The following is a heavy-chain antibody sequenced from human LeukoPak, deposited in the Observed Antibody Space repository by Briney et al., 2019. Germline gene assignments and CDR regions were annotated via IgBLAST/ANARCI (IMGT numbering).Heavy chain of an antibody. CDR3: AREGIAADASGANWFDP. J-gene: IGHJ5*02. CDR2: IYYTGST. Sequence: SETLSLTCSVSGDSFSTYYWSWIRQPPGKGLEWIGYIYYTGSTNDNPSLKSRVTMSVDTSKNQFSLKLNSVTAADTAVYYCAREGIAADASGANWFDPWGQGTLVTVSS. CDR1: GDSFSTYY. V-gene: IGHV4-59*01. D-gene: IGHD6-13*01.